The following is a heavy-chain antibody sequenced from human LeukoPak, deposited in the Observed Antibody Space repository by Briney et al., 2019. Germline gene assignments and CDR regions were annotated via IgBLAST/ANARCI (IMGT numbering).Heavy chain of an antibody. CDR1: GFTFSTYA. V-gene: IGHV3-23*01. CDR3: AKEPIRLRRSPFDY. J-gene: IGHJ4*02. Sequence: GGSLRLSCAASGFTFSTYAMIGVRQVPGKGLECVSIISGSGDTYYADSVKGRFIISRDNSKNTLYLQMNSLRAEDTAVYYCAKEPIRLRRSPFDYWGQGTLVTVSS. D-gene: IGHD4-23*01. CDR2: ISGSGDT.